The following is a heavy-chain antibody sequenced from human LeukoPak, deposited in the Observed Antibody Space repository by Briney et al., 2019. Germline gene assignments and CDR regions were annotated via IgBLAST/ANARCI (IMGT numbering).Heavy chain of an antibody. V-gene: IGHV3-7*01. CDR3: ASTNWGPVY. CDR1: GFTFRSYW. CDR2: IKQDGNEK. Sequence: GGSLRLSCAASGFTFRSYWMSWVRQAPGKGLEWVANIKQDGNEKYYVDSVKGRFTISRDNAKNSLYLQMNSLRAEDTAVYYCASTNWGPVYWGQGTLVTVSS. J-gene: IGHJ4*02. D-gene: IGHD7-27*01.